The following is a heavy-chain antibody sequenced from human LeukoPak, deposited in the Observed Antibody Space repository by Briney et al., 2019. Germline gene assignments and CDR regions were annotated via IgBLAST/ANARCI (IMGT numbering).Heavy chain of an antibody. Sequence: GASVKVSCKASGYTFTSYDINWVRQATGQGLEWMGWMNPNSGNTGYAQKLQGRVTMTRNTSISTAYMELSSLRSEDTAVYYCARISIAAAGYYYYYGMDVWGQGTTVTVSS. CDR3: ARISIAAAGYYYYYGMDV. CDR2: MNPNSGNT. CDR1: GYTFTSYD. D-gene: IGHD6-13*01. V-gene: IGHV1-8*01. J-gene: IGHJ6*02.